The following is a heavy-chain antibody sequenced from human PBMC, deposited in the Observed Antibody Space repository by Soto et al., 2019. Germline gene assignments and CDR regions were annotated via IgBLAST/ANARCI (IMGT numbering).Heavy chain of an antibody. V-gene: IGHV1-69*01. CDR1: GGTFSRSA. CDR3: ARGRGCPYGLGGCQPFDP. CDR2: ITPMFGTA. J-gene: IGHJ5*02. D-gene: IGHD2-15*01. Sequence: QVHLVQSGAEVKKPGSSVSVSCKASGGTFSRSAISWVRQVPGQGLELMGGITPMFGTANYAQTLQGRVTNTADESTNTVYMKISSLRYEDTAVYFCARGRGCPYGLGGCQPFDPWGQGTLVTGFS.